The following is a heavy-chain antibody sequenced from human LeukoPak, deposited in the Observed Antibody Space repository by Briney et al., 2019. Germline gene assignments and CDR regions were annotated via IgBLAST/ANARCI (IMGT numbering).Heavy chain of an antibody. V-gene: IGHV3-7*01. CDR2: IKQNGREK. D-gene: IGHD3-3*01. CDR1: GFTLSSHW. Sequence: GGSLTLSCAASGFTLSSHWMSWVRQAPGKGLEWVANIKQNGREKYYVDSVKGRLTISRDNAKKSLYMQMNSLRAEDTAVYCCARDAPTYGFWSGYYGTNFDYWGQGTLVTVSS. CDR3: ARDAPTYGFWSGYYGTNFDY. J-gene: IGHJ4*02.